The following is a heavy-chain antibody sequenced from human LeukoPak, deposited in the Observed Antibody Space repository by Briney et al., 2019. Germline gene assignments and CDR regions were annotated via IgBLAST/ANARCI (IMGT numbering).Heavy chain of an antibody. CDR1: GFTFSDHY. CDR3: ARALAPFDVFDI. Sequence: PGGSLRLSCAASGFTFSDHYMDWVRQAPGKGLEWVARSRYRAFNYTTEYAASVKGRFTISRDGSENLLYLQMNSLKTEDTAVYYCARALAPFDVFDIWGQGTMVTVSS. D-gene: IGHD6-13*01. V-gene: IGHV3-72*01. CDR2: SRYRAFNYTT. J-gene: IGHJ3*02.